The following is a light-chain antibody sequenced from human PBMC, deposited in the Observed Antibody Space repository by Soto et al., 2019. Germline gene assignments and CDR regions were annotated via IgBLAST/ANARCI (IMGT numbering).Light chain of an antibody. Sequence: DIVLTQSPGSLAVSLGERATINCKSSQSLLHGPDNKNYLSWFQLKPGQPPKLLIYWASSRGSGVPARFSGSGSGTDFTLTISSLQAEDLVVYYCQQHYVIPYTFGQGTKLEIK. V-gene: IGKV4-1*01. CDR2: WAS. CDR1: QSLLHGPDNKNY. J-gene: IGKJ2*01. CDR3: QQHYVIPYT.